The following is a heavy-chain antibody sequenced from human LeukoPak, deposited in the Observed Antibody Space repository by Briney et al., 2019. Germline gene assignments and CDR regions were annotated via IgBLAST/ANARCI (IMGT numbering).Heavy chain of an antibody. CDR1: GFTFSSYW. Sequence: PGGSLRLSCAVSGFTFSSYWMNWARQAPGKGLEWVASINHNGNVNXXVDSVKGRFTISRDNAKNSLYLQMSNLRAEDTAVYFCARGGGLDVWGQGATVTVSS. V-gene: IGHV3-7*03. J-gene: IGHJ6*02. CDR2: INHNGNVN. D-gene: IGHD3-16*01. CDR3: ARGGGLDV.